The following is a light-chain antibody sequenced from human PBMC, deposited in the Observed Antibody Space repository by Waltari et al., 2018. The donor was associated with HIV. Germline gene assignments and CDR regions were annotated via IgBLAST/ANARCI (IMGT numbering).Light chain of an antibody. CDR2: ENN. V-gene: IGLV1-51*02. J-gene: IGLJ3*02. CDR1: STNIGDNF. Sequence: QSVLTQPPSVSAAPGQKVTISCSGSSTNIGDNFLYWYQQFPGTAPKFLIYENNKRPSGIPDRFSGSKSGTSATLGITGLQTGDEADYYCGTWDSTLSVGVFGGGTKLTVL. CDR3: GTWDSTLSVGV.